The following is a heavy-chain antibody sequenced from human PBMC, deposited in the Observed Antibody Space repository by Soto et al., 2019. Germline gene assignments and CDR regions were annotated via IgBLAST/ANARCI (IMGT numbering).Heavy chain of an antibody. CDR1: GFTFSSYA. D-gene: IGHD3-22*01. V-gene: IGHV3-23*01. CDR3: AKWRWGDSSGYSVLDY. Sequence: GGSLRLSCAASGFTFSSYAMSWVRQAPGKGLEWVSAISGSGGSTYYADSVKGRFTISRDNSKNTLYLQMNSLRAEDTAIYYCAKWRWGDSSGYSVLDYWGQGTLVTVSS. J-gene: IGHJ4*02. CDR2: ISGSGGST.